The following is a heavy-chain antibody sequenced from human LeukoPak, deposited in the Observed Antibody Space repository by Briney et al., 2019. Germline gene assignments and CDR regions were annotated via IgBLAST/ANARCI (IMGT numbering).Heavy chain of an antibody. CDR1: GGSISSGDYY. V-gene: IGHV4-30-4*08. CDR2: IYYSGST. CDR3: ARDFRDIVVVPAAPPRYYYYYYMDV. D-gene: IGHD2-2*01. J-gene: IGHJ6*03. Sequence: PSQTLSLTCTVSGGSISSGDYYWSWIRQPPGKGLEWIGYIYYSGSTYYNPSLKSRSTLSVDTPKNQFSLKLSSVTAADTAVYYCARDFRDIVVVPAAPPRYYYYYYMDVWGKGTTVTVSS.